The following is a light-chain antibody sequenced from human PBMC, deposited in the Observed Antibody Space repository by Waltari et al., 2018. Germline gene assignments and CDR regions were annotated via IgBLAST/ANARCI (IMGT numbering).Light chain of an antibody. J-gene: IGKJ1*01. CDR2: AAS. V-gene: IGKV1-39*01. CDR3: QQSYYSPAT. Sequence: IQMTQSPSSLSASVGDRVTITCRASQSIAGYLNWYQQKPGKAPNLLIYAASSLQSGVPSRFSGSGSGTDVTLTISSLQPEDFATYFCQQSYYSPATFGQGTQVEIK. CDR1: QSIAGY.